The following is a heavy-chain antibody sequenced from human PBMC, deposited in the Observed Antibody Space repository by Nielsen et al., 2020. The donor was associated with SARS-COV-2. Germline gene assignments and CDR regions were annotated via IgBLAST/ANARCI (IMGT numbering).Heavy chain of an antibody. D-gene: IGHD1-26*01. CDR1: GFTFSGSA. Sequence: GGSLRLSCAASGFTFSGSAMHWVRQASGKGLEWVGRIRSKANSYATAYAASVKGRFTISRDDSKNTAYLQMNSLRAEDTAVYYCAKDVWRGSYAFDYWGQGTLVTVSS. CDR2: IRSKANSYAT. V-gene: IGHV3-73*01. CDR3: AKDVWRGSYAFDY. J-gene: IGHJ4*02.